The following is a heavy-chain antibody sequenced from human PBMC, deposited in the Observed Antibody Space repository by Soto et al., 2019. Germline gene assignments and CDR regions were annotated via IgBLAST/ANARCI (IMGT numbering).Heavy chain of an antibody. CDR2: INAGNGNT. CDR3: ARGAGDYDPASYFDY. Sequence: QVQLLQSGAEVKKPGASVKVSCKASGYTFTSYTMHWVRQAPGQRLEWMGWINAGNGNTKYSQKFQGRVTITRDTSASTAYMELSSLRSEDTAVYYCARGAGDYDPASYFDYWGQGTLVTVSS. J-gene: IGHJ4*02. CDR1: GYTFTSYT. V-gene: IGHV1-3*01. D-gene: IGHD3-3*01.